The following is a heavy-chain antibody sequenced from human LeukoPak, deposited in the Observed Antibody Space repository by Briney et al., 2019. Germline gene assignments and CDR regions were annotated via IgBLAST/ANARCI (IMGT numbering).Heavy chain of an antibody. CDR3: ARDRSWPIYFDY. J-gene: IGHJ4*02. CDR1: GFTFSSYG. D-gene: IGHD6-13*01. Sequence: GGSLRLSCAASGFTFSSYGMHWVRQAPGKGLEWVAVISYDGSNKYYADSVKGRFTISRDNAKNSLYLQMNSLRAEDTAVYYCARDRSWPIYFDYWGQGTLVTVSS. CDR2: ISYDGSNK. V-gene: IGHV3-30*03.